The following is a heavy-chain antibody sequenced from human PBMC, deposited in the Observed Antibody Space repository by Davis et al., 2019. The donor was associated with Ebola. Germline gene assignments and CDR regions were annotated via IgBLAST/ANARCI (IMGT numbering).Heavy chain of an antibody. J-gene: IGHJ5*02. CDR2: ISGNGVST. CDR1: GFTFSNYG. V-gene: IGHV3-23*01. Sequence: ESLKISCVAPGFTFSNYGMSWVRQSPGKGLEWVSSISGNGVSTLYGSSVKGRFTISRDNSKNTVYLQMSSLRVDDTAIYYCAKHMTIAGTTWFDPWGQGTLVTATS. D-gene: IGHD6-13*01. CDR3: AKHMTIAGTTWFDP.